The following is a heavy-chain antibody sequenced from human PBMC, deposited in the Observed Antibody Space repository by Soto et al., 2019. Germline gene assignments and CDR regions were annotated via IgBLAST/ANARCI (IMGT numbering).Heavy chain of an antibody. CDR3: VKDKGATIKKVTMDV. D-gene: IGHD2-21*02. V-gene: IGHV3-64D*08. J-gene: IGHJ6*02. Sequence: GGSLRLSCSASGFIFSSYAMYWVRQAPGKGLEYVADISSNGGSTYYADSVKDRFTISRDNYKNTLYLQMSSLRDEDTAVFYCVKDKGATIKKVTMDVWGQGATVTVSS. CDR1: GFIFSSYA. CDR2: ISSNGGST.